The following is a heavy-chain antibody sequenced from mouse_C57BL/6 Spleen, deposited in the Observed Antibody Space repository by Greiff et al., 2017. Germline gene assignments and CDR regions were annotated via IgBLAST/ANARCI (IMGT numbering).Heavy chain of an antibody. CDR2: ISYDGSN. CDR3: ARDNPYYAMDY. CDR1: GYSITSGYY. Sequence: EVQLQESGPGLVKPSQSLSLTCSVTGYSITSGYYWNWIRQFPGNKLEWMGYISYDGSNNYNPSLKNRISITRDTYKNQFFLKLNSVTTEDTATYYCARDNPYYAMDYWGQGTSVTVSS. J-gene: IGHJ4*01. V-gene: IGHV3-6*01.